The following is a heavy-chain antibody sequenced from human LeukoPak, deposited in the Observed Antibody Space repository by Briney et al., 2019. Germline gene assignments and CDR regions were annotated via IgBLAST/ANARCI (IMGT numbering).Heavy chain of an antibody. CDR2: ISSSGSTI. J-gene: IGHJ6*03. Sequence: GRSLRLSCAASGFTFSTYSINWVRQAPGKGLEWVSYISSSGSTIYYADSVKGRFTISRDNANNSLSLQMNSLRAEDTAVYFCARPRSTSWYMDVWGKGTTVTVSS. CDR3: ARPRSTSWYMDV. CDR1: GFTFSTYS. V-gene: IGHV3-48*04. D-gene: IGHD2-2*01.